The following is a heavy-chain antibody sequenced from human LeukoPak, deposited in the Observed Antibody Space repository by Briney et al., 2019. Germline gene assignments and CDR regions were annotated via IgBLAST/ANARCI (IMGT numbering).Heavy chain of an antibody. J-gene: IGHJ4*02. CDR2: ISTGGDGT. D-gene: IGHD6-6*01. CDR1: RFSFSSFA. CDR3: ATDTPSSPFDF. Sequence: PGGSLRLSCEASRFSFSSFAMSWVRQAPGKGLEWLSSISTGGDGTYYADSVKGRFTVSRDNSMNTLYLQMDRLRVDDTALYYCATDTPSSPFDFWGQGTLVIVSS. V-gene: IGHV3-23*01.